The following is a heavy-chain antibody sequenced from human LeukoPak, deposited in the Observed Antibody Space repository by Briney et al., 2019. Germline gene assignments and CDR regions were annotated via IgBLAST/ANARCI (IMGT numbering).Heavy chain of an antibody. Sequence: SETLSLTCTVSDGSITVNYWSWIRQPPGEALEYLGHIYYSGDTNVYTSLKSRLTISIDPSKNQFSLKLSSVTAPDPAMYYCARHARVPMDWGQGILVTVSS. CDR3: ARHARVPMD. CDR1: DGSITVNY. CDR2: IYYSGDT. J-gene: IGHJ1*01. D-gene: IGHD2-8*01. V-gene: IGHV4-59*08.